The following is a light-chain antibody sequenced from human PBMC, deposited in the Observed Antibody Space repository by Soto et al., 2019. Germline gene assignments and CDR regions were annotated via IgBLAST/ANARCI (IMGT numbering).Light chain of an antibody. J-gene: IGKJ5*01. V-gene: IGKV1-9*01. CDR3: QQYNNWPRPT. CDR1: QDISSY. Sequence: DIQLTQSPSFLSASVGDRVTITCRASQDISSYLAWYQQKPGKAPKLLIYAASTRATGIPARFSGSGSGTEFTLTISSLQSEDFAVYYCQQYNNWPRPTFGQGTRLEIK. CDR2: AAS.